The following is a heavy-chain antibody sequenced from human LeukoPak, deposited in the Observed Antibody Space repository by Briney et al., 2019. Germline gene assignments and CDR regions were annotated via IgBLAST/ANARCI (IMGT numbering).Heavy chain of an antibody. D-gene: IGHD3-10*01. CDR2: INPNSGGT. CDR1: GYTFTGYY. Sequence: GASVKVSCKASGYTFTGYYMHWVRQAPGQGLEWMGWINPNSGGTNYAQKFQGRVTMTRDTSISTAYMELSRLRSDDTAVYYCASAYYYGSGSPIAELDYWGQGTLVTVSS. CDR3: ASAYYYGSGSPIAELDY. J-gene: IGHJ4*02. V-gene: IGHV1-2*02.